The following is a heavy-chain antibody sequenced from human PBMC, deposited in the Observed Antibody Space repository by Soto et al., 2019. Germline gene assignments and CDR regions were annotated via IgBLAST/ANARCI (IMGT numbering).Heavy chain of an antibody. Sequence: ETLSLTCSVSGGSFSNKNYNWSWVLQSPGKRLKWIGYVYYSGTTNYNPSLKSRVTISVDLSKNQFSLRLSSVTTADTALYYCARTTAVPNTLRSRYFFDYWGQGTLVSVSS. V-gene: IGHV4-61*01. D-gene: IGHD4-17*01. CDR3: ARTTAVPNTLRSRYFFDY. CDR2: VYYSGTT. CDR1: GGSFSNKNYN. J-gene: IGHJ4*02.